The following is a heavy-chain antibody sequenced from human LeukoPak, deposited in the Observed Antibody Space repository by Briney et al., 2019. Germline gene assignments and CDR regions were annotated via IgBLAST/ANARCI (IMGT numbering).Heavy chain of an antibody. Sequence: GGSLRLSCEASRLTFSTSWMSWVRQAPGKGLEWVASIKQDGSEISYVDSVKGRFTISRDNAKNSLYLQMNSLRAEDTAVYYCARWGDYYDSSTNRNFDYWGQGTLVTVSS. V-gene: IGHV3-7*01. D-gene: IGHD3-22*01. CDR1: RLTFSTSW. J-gene: IGHJ4*02. CDR3: ARWGDYYDSSTNRNFDY. CDR2: IKQDGSEI.